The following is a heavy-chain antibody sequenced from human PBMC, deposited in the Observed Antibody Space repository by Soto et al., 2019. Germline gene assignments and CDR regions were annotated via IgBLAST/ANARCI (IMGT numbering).Heavy chain of an antibody. CDR1: GLTFSTYG. Sequence: VQLVESGGGVVQPGRSLRLSCAASGLTFSTYGFHWVRQAPGKGLEWVAVISNDVRNIHYAESVKGRFTISRDNSKNTLYLQMNSLRPNDTAVYYWVNDSLGGMTPVFMPGPDWGQGTLVTVSS. CDR3: VNDSLGGMTPVFMPGPD. V-gene: IGHV3-30*18. CDR2: ISNDVRNI. D-gene: IGHD2-2*01. J-gene: IGHJ4*02.